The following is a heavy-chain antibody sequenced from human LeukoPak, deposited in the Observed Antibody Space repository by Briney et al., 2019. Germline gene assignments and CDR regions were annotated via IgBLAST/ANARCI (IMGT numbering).Heavy chain of an antibody. D-gene: IGHD3-22*01. CDR2: IYTSGST. CDR1: GASISTYY. V-gene: IGHV4-4*07. Sequence: RPSETLSLTCTVSGASISTYYWSWIRQPAGKGLEWIGRIYTSGSTSYNPSLKSRVTMSVDTSKTQFSLKLSSVTAADTAVYYCASAYDSSGYLVYWGQGTLVTVSS. J-gene: IGHJ4*02. CDR3: ASAYDSSGYLVY.